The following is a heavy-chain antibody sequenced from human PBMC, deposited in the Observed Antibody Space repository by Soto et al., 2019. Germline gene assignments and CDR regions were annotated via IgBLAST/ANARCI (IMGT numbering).Heavy chain of an antibody. D-gene: IGHD3-10*01. V-gene: IGHV1-2*02. Sequence: ASVKVSCKASGYSISAYYIHWVRQAPGQGLEWMGWIDPKNGGTVSAQKFQGRLTMTKDTYISTVYTDLSGLTSDETALYYCGRDDYGIFPYWGQGSLVTVS. J-gene: IGHJ4*02. CDR1: GYSISAYY. CDR3: GRDDYGIFPY. CDR2: IDPKNGGT.